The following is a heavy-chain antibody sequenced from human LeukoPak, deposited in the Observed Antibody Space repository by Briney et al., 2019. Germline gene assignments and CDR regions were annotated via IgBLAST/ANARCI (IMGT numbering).Heavy chain of an antibody. Sequence: GGSLRLSCAASGFTFSSYAMHWVRQAPGKGLEWVAVISYDGSNKYYADSVKGRFTISRDNSKNTLYLQMNILRAEDTAVYYCAREVSRDVLLWFGELFYGMDVWGQGTTVTVSS. V-gene: IGHV3-30-3*01. J-gene: IGHJ6*02. CDR1: GFTFSSYA. CDR2: ISYDGSNK. CDR3: AREVSRDVLLWFGELFYGMDV. D-gene: IGHD3-10*01.